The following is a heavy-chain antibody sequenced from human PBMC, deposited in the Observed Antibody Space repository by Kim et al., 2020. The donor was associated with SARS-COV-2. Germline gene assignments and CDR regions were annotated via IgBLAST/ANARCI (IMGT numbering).Heavy chain of an antibody. J-gene: IGHJ4*02. CDR2: IKSKTDGGTT. Sequence: GGSLRLSCAASGFTFSNAWMSWVRQAPGKGLEWVGRIKSKTDGGTTDYAAPVKGRFTISRDDSKNTLYLQMNSLKTEDTAVYYCTTGYYYGSGSYYNPPFDYWGQGTLVTVSS. CDR3: TTGYYYGSGSYYNPPFDY. V-gene: IGHV3-15*01. D-gene: IGHD3-10*01. CDR1: GFTFSNAW.